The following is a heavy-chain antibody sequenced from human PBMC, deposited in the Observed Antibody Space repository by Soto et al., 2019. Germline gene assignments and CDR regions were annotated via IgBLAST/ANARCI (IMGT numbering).Heavy chain of an antibody. CDR3: ARAGDNSGYSDY. J-gene: IGHJ4*02. CDR1: GGSFSGYY. CDR2: VSHSGIT. D-gene: IGHD3-22*01. V-gene: IGHV4-34*01. Sequence: PSETLSLTCAVYGGSFSGYYWIWIRQPPGKGLEWIGEVSHSGITNYNPSLKSRVTISVDTSKSQFSLKLSSVTAADTAVYYCARAGDNSGYSDYWGQGIMVTVSS.